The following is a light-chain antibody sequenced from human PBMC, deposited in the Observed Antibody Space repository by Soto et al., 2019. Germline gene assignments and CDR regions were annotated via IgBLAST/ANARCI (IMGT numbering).Light chain of an antibody. CDR3: CSNAGSSTWV. Sequence: QSALTQPRSVSGSPGQSVTISCTGTSSDVGGYNFVSWYQQHPGKAPKLMIYGVDKRPSGVPDRFSGSKSANTASLTISGLQAEDEADYYCCSNAGSSTWVFGGGTKVTVL. V-gene: IGLV2-11*01. CDR2: GVD. J-gene: IGLJ3*02. CDR1: SSDVGGYNF.